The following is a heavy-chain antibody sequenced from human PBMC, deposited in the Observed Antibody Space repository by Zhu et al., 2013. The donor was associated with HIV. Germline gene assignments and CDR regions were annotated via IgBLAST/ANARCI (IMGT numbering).Heavy chain of an antibody. CDR2: ISWNSGSI. V-gene: IGHV3-9*01. CDR1: GFTFDDYA. J-gene: IGHJ3*02. D-gene: IGHD2-21*01. CDR3: AKVYCGGDCYSRDDAFDI. Sequence: EVQLVESGGGLVQPGRSLRLSCAASGFTFDDYAMHWVRQAPGKGLEWVSGISWNSGSIGYADSVKGRFTISRGNAKNSLYLQMNSLRAEDTALYYCAKVYCGGDCYSRDDAFDIWGQGTMVTVSS.